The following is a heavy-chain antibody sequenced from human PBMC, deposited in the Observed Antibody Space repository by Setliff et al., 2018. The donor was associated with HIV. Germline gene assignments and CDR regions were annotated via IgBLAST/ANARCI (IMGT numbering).Heavy chain of an antibody. CDR1: GGSISSSNW. CDR2: IFHSGNT. J-gene: IGHJ4*02. CDR3: ARREATYYYDTRYFDS. V-gene: IGHV4-4*02. D-gene: IGHD3-22*01. Sequence: PSETLSLTCAVSGGSISSSNWWSWVRQPPGTGLEWIGEIFHSGNTNFNPSLRRRGTISVDESKNQFSMKLSSVTAADTAVYYCARREATYYYDTRYFDSWGQGTLVTVSS.